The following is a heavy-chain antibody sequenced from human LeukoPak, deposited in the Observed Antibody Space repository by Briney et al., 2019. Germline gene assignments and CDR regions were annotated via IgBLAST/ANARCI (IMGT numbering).Heavy chain of an antibody. Sequence: ASVKVSCKASGYPFTNYGITWVRQAPGQGLEWMGWSSSYNGKTNYVKKFQGRVTMTADTSTSTAYMELRSLTSDDMAVYYCVRDPPESATIWAFDIWGQGTMVTVSS. CDR1: GYPFTNYG. CDR3: VRDPPESATIWAFDI. V-gene: IGHV1-18*03. CDR2: SSSYNGKT. D-gene: IGHD2-21*01. J-gene: IGHJ3*02.